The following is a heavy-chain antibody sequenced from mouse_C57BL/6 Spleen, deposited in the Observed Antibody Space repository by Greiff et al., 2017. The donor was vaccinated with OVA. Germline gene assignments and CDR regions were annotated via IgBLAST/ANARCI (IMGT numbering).Heavy chain of an antibody. D-gene: IGHD1-1*01. CDR1: GFTFSDYY. V-gene: IGHV5-12*01. J-gene: IGHJ1*03. CDR3: ARQRYYGSYWYFDV. Sequence: EVKLMESGGGLVQPGGSLKLSCAASGFTFSDYYMYWVRQTPEKRLEWVAYISNGGGSTYYPDTVKGRFTISRDKAKNTLYLQMSRLKSEDTAMYYCARQRYYGSYWYFDVWGTGTTVTVSS. CDR2: ISNGGGST.